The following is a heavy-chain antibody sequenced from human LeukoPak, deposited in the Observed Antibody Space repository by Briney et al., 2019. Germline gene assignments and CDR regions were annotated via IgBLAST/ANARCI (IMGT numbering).Heavy chain of an antibody. D-gene: IGHD6-6*01. CDR2: IWYGGSKK. CDR1: GLTFSSYG. V-gene: IGHV3-33*01. J-gene: IGHJ4*02. Sequence: AGGSLRLSCEASGLTFSSYGTHWVRQAPGKGLGWGAVIWYGGSKKYYGDSVKGRFTISRDNSKNTLYLQMNSLRGEDTAIYYCARDLAARHFDYWGQGTLVTVSS. CDR3: ARDLAARHFDY.